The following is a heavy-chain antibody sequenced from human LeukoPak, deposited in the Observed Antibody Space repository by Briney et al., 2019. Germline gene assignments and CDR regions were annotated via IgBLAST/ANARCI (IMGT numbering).Heavy chain of an antibody. D-gene: IGHD3-10*01. Sequence: ASVKVSCKASGYTFTSYGISWVRQAPGQGLEWTGWISAYNGNTNYAQKLQGRVTMTTDTSTSTAYMELRSLRSDDTAVYYCARDKAGRWFGDYWGQGTLVTVSS. CDR3: ARDKAGRWFGDY. CDR1: GYTFTSYG. J-gene: IGHJ4*02. V-gene: IGHV1-18*01. CDR2: ISAYNGNT.